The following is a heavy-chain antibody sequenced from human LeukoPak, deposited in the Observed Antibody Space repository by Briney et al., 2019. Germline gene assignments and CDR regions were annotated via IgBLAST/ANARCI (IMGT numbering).Heavy chain of an antibody. J-gene: IGHJ4*02. CDR3: ARDGDYDFWSGPLADY. Sequence: GGSLRLSCAASGFTFSSYAMSWVHQAPGKGLEWVSSISSSSSYIYYADSVKGRFTISRDNAKNSLYLQMNGLRAEDTAVYYCARDGDYDFWSGPLADYWGQGTLVTVSS. V-gene: IGHV3-21*01. CDR2: ISSSSSYI. D-gene: IGHD3-3*01. CDR1: GFTFSSYA.